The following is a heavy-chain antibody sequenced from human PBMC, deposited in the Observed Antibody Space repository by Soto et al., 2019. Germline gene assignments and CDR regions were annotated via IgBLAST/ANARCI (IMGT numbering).Heavy chain of an antibody. V-gene: IGHV4-38-2*02. D-gene: IGHD4-17*01. Sequence: SETLSLTCLVSGFPISSTYSWGWIRQPPGKGLEWIGSISHSGTTSYSPSLTSRVSISVDTSKNQVSLKLTSVTAADTAVYFCARVTMVIRDSDHFGVDVWGHGTTVTVS. CDR3: ARVTMVIRDSDHFGVDV. J-gene: IGHJ6*02. CDR1: GFPISSTYS. CDR2: ISHSGTT.